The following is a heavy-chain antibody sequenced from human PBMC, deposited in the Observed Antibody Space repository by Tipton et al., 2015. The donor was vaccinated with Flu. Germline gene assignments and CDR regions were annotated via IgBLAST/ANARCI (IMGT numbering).Heavy chain of an antibody. Sequence: QLVQSGAEVKKPGASVKVSCKASGYTFTSYDINWVRQATGQGLEWMGWMNPNSGNTGYAQKFQGRVTMTRNTSISTAYMELSSLRSEDTAVYYCARARPRLGYCSGGSCRHFDYWGQGTLVTVSS. D-gene: IGHD2-15*01. J-gene: IGHJ4*02. V-gene: IGHV1-8*01. CDR1: GYTFTSYD. CDR3: ARARPRLGYCSGGSCRHFDY. CDR2: MNPNSGNT.